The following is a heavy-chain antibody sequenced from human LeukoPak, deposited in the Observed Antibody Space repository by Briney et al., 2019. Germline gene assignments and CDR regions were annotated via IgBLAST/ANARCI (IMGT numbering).Heavy chain of an antibody. V-gene: IGHV4-34*01. CDR1: GGSFSGYY. CDR2: INHSGST. Sequence: PSETLSLTCAVYGGSFSGYYWSWIRQPPGKGLEWSGEINHSGSTNYNPSLKSRVTISVDTSKNQFSLKLSSVTAADTAVYYCARAASSLVEVAATPSGLYYYGMDVWGQGTTVTVSS. D-gene: IGHD2-15*01. J-gene: IGHJ6*02. CDR3: ARAASSLVEVAATPSGLYYYGMDV.